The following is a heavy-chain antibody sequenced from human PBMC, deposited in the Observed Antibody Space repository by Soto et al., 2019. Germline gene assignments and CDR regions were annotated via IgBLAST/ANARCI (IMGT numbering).Heavy chain of an antibody. Sequence: SVKVSCKSSGGTFSSHSINWVRQAPGQGLEWMGGIIPIFGPANFAKKFQGRVTITADESTTTAYMELSSLTPEDTAVYYCATGSFTSTGGRIGYHYNAMDVWGQGTTVTVSS. V-gene: IGHV1-69*13. CDR2: IIPIFGPA. CDR3: ATGSFTSTGGRIGYHYNAMDV. J-gene: IGHJ6*02. D-gene: IGHD1-1*01. CDR1: GGTFSSHS.